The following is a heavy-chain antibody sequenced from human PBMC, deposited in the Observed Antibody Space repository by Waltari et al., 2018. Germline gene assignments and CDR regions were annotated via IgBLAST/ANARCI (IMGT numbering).Heavy chain of an antibody. J-gene: IGHJ5*02. CDR1: GFMFSGSP. CDR3: TRSPGFGP. Sequence: EVQLVESGGGLVQPGGSLNLSCSASGFMFSGSPIHWVRQASGKGLEWVGRIGNQGNTYATVYTESVKGRFTISRDDSKNTAYLQMNSLKIEDTAFYYCTRSPGFGPWGQGTLVTVSS. V-gene: IGHV3-73*02. CDR2: IGNQGNTYAT.